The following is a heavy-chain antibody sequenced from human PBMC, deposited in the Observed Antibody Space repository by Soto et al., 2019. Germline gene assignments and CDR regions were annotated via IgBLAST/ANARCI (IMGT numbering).Heavy chain of an antibody. J-gene: IGHJ3*02. CDR2: IWYDGSNK. D-gene: IGHD2-15*01. CDR3: ARYCSGGSCLSDLKGVGAFDI. Sequence: QVQLVESGGGVVQPGRSLRLSCAASGFTFSSYGMHWVRQAPGKGLEWVAVIWYDGSNKYYADSVKGRFTISRDNSKNTLYLQMNSLRAEDTAVYYCARYCSGGSCLSDLKGVGAFDIWGQGTMVTVSS. CDR1: GFTFSSYG. V-gene: IGHV3-33*01.